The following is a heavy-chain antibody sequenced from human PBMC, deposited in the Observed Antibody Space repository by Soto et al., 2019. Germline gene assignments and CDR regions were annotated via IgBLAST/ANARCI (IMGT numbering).Heavy chain of an antibody. CDR1: GFTFSDAW. V-gene: IGHV3-15*01. Sequence: SLRLSCAASGFTFSDAWMSWVRQPPGKGLEWVGRVLNIADGGTINYAAPVKGRFAISRDDSENILFLQMNSLKTEDTAVYYCTAGYSSGWSVFDSWGQGTLVTVSS. CDR2: VLNIADGGTI. D-gene: IGHD6-19*01. CDR3: TAGYSSGWSVFDS. J-gene: IGHJ4*02.